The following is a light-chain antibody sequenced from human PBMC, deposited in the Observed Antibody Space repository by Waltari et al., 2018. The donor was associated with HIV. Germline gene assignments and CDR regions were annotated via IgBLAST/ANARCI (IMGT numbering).Light chain of an antibody. V-gene: IGLV1-40*01. J-gene: IGLJ1*01. Sequence: QSVLTQPPSVSGAPGQRVTISCTGSSSNIGAGYDVHWYQQLPGTAPKLLIYGNNKRPSGVPDRFSGSKSGTSASRAVTGLQAEDEADYYCQSYDSSLSGYVFGTGTKVTVL. CDR2: GNN. CDR3: QSYDSSLSGYV. CDR1: SSNIGAGYD.